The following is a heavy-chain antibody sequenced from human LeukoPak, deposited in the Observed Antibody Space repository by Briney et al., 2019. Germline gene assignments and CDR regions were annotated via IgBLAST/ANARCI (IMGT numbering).Heavy chain of an antibody. J-gene: IGHJ5*02. CDR2: INHSGST. CDR3: ARALGDSSGYYYVT. V-gene: IGHV4-34*01. CDR1: GGSFSGYY. D-gene: IGHD3-22*01. Sequence: PSGTLSLTCAVYGGSFSGYYWSWIGQPPGKGLEWIGEINHSGSTNYNPSLKSRVTISVDTSKNQFSLKLSSVTAADTAVYYCARALGDSSGYYYVTWGQGTLVTVSS.